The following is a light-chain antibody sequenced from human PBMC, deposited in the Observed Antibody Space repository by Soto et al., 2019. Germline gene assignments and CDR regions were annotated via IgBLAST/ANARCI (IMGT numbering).Light chain of an antibody. CDR1: SGSIASNY. CDR2: EDN. Sequence: NFMLTQPHSVSESPGKTVTISCTCSSGSIASNYVQWYQQRPGSAPTTVIYEDNQRPSGVPDRFSGSIDSSSNSASLTISGLKTEDEADYYCQSYDSSNVVFGGGTQLTVL. CDR3: QSYDSSNVV. V-gene: IGLV6-57*02. J-gene: IGLJ2*01.